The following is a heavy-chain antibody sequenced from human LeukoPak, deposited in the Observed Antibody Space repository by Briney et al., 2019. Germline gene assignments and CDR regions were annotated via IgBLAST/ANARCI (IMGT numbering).Heavy chain of an antibody. J-gene: IGHJ5*02. CDR3: ARGRGYAGFDP. Sequence: SETLSLTCTVSGGSISSHYWSWIRQPPGKGLEWIGYIYYSGSTNYNPSLKSRVTISVDTSKNQFSLKLSSVTAADTAVYYCARGRGYAGFDPWSQGTLVTVSS. D-gene: IGHD3-22*01. CDR2: IYYSGST. CDR1: GGSISSHY. V-gene: IGHV4-59*11.